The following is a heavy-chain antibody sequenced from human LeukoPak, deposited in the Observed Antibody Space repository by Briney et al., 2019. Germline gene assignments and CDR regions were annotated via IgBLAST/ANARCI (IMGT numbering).Heavy chain of an antibody. CDR1: GGSISSDY. Sequence: SETLSLTCTVSGGSISSDYWGWIRQPPGKGLEWIGYIYYSGSTNYNPSLKSRVTISVDTSKNQFSLKLSSVTAADTAVYYCARDRRGYYDSSGFTTDAFDIWGQGTMVTVSS. D-gene: IGHD3-22*01. CDR2: IYYSGST. CDR3: ARDRRGYYDSSGFTTDAFDI. J-gene: IGHJ3*02. V-gene: IGHV4-59*01.